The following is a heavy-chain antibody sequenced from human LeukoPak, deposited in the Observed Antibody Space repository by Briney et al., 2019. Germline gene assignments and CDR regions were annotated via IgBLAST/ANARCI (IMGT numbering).Heavy chain of an antibody. CDR1: GFTFSSYW. CDR3: VRLSWELGDGGVT. CDR2: INSDGSST. J-gene: IGHJ5*02. V-gene: IGHV3-74*01. D-gene: IGHD1-26*01. Sequence: GGSLRLSCAASGFTFSSYWMHWVRQAAGKGLVWISRINSDGSSTSYADSVKGRFTISRDNAKNTLYLQMNSLRAADTALYYCVRLSWELGDGGVTWGQGTLVTVSS.